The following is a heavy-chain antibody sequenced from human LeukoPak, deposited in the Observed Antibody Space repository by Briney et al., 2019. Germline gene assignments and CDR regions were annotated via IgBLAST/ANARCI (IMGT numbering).Heavy chain of an antibody. CDR3: ARGQGSSSWYGYWFDP. D-gene: IGHD6-13*01. V-gene: IGHV4-34*01. CDR2: INHSGST. Sequence: SETLSLTCAVYGGSFSGYYWSWLRQPPGKGLEWIGEINHSGSTNYNPSLKSRVTISVDTSKNQFSLKLSSVTAADTAVYYCARGQGSSSWYGYWFDPWGQGTLVTVSS. J-gene: IGHJ5*02. CDR1: GGSFSGYY.